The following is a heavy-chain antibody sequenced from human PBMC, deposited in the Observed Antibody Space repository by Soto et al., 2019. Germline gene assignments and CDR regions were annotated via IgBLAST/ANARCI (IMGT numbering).Heavy chain of an antibody. J-gene: IGHJ6*02. CDR2: ISAYNGNT. Sequence: ASVKVSCNASGYTFTSYGISWVRQAPGQGREWMGWISAYNGNTNYAQKVQGRVTMTTDTSTSTAYMELRSLRSDDTAVYYCARSGTRSLRYYYYYGMDVWGQGTTVTVSS. CDR1: GYTFTSYG. D-gene: IGHD6-13*01. CDR3: ARSGTRSLRYYYYYGMDV. V-gene: IGHV1-18*04.